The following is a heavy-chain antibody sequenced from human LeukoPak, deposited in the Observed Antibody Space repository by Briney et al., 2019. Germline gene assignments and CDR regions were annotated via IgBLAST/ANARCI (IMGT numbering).Heavy chain of an antibody. V-gene: IGHV3-33*06. CDR2: LWADGNTA. D-gene: IGHD6-13*01. CDR3: VKESAADATFHFDY. Sequence: PGGSLRLSCAASGFTFNIFGMHWVRRVPGNGLEWLAVLWADGNTAHYADSVKGRFTISRDSSENKLYLQMNRLRSEDTAVYYCVKESAADATFHFDYWGQGTLVTVSS. J-gene: IGHJ4*02. CDR1: GFTFNIFG.